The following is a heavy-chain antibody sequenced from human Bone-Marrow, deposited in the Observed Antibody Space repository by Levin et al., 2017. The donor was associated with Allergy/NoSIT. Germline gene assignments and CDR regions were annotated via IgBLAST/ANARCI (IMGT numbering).Heavy chain of an antibody. CDR3: ARMNLAANWFDP. CDR2: IDRSGYYS. Sequence: GESLKISCQGFGNAFASDWINWVRQMPGKGLEWMGRIDRSGYYSDYSPSFQGHVTISADKSISTAYLQWSSLRASDTAIYYCARMNLAANWFDPWGQGTLVTVS. V-gene: IGHV5-10-1*01. D-gene: IGHD3-16*01. CDR1: GNAFASDW. J-gene: IGHJ5*02.